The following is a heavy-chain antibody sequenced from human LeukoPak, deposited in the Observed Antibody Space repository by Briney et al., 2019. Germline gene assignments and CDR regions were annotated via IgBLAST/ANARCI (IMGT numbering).Heavy chain of an antibody. CDR1: GLTFRRYG. D-gene: IGHD1-26*01. CDR2: IESDESIR. CDR3: TKNAGRREGWFDP. Sequence: GGSLRLSCAASGLTFRRYGMHWVRQTPGKGLEWVAFIESDESIRQYADLVKGRFTISRDNSKNMLYLQINSLTTEDTAMYYCTKNAGRREGWFDPWGQGTLVTVSS. V-gene: IGHV3-30*02. J-gene: IGHJ5*02.